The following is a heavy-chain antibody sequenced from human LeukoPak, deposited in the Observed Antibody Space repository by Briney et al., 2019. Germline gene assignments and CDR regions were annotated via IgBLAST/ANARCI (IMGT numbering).Heavy chain of an antibody. CDR3: ARNYDILTGYYSPPYFDY. J-gene: IGHJ4*02. Sequence: ASVKVSCKASGYTFTSYGISWVRQAPGQGLEWMGWISAYNGNTNYAQKLQGRVTMTTDTSTSTAYMELRSLRSDDTAVYYRARNYDILTGYYSPPYFDYWGQGTLVTVSS. V-gene: IGHV1-18*04. CDR1: GYTFTSYG. D-gene: IGHD3-9*01. CDR2: ISAYNGNT.